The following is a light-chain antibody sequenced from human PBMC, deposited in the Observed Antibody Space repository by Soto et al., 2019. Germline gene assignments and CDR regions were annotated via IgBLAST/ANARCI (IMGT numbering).Light chain of an antibody. CDR2: KAS. V-gene: IGKV1-5*03. J-gene: IGKJ1*01. CDR3: QQYNSLWT. CDR1: QSIRGS. Sequence: DIQLTQSPSSLSASVRDRVTITCRASQSIRGSLNWYQKXPGKAPKILIYKASSSESGVPSRFSGSGSGTEFTLTISSLQHDDFATYYCQQYNSLWTFGQGTQVDIK.